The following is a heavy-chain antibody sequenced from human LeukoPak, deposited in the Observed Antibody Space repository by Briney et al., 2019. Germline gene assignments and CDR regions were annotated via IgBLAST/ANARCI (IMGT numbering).Heavy chain of an antibody. CDR1: GSIFKGYK. V-gene: IGHV3-23*01. Sequence: GGPLRPSCPPSGSIFKGYKRTGAPQAPGRGMDGASPISGSGGSTYYADSVKGRFTISRDNSKNTLYLQMNSLKTEDTAVYYCATGWGRSFDWLLFDYWGQGTLVTVSS. CDR3: ATGWGRSFDWLLFDY. D-gene: IGHD3-9*01. J-gene: IGHJ4*02. CDR2: ISGSGGST.